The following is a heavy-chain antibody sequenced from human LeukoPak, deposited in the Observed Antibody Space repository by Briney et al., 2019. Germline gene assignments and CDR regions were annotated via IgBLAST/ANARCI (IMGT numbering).Heavy chain of an antibody. CDR2: IQSSGST. Sequence: SETLSLTCIVSGESITSYYWSWIRQPAGKGLEWIGRIQSSGSTNYNPSLKSRVTMSVDTSKNEFSLKLSSVTAADTAVYYCARDGPVSYFDYWGQGTLVTVSS. CDR3: ARDGPVSYFDY. CDR1: GESITSYY. J-gene: IGHJ4*02. V-gene: IGHV4-4*07.